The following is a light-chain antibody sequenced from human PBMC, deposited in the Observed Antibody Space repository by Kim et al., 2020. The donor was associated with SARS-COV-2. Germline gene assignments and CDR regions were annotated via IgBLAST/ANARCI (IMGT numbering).Light chain of an antibody. CDR2: DGS. J-gene: IGKJ2*01. V-gene: IGKV3-15*01. Sequence: SPGDSATLSCRASQTVSSNLAWYQQKFGRAPRLIIYDGSTRATGVPARFSGSWSGAEFTLTITSLQPDDFAVYYCQQYYDWPPRYNFGQGTKLEI. CDR1: QTVSSN. CDR3: QQYYDWPPRYN.